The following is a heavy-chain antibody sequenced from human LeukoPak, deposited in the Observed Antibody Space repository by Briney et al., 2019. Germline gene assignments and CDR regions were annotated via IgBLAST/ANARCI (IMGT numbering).Heavy chain of an antibody. Sequence: SETLSLTCAVYGGSFSGYYWSWIRQPPGKGLEWIGEINHSGSTNYNPSLKSRVTISLDTSKNQFSLKLSSVTAADTAVYYCASGSYGSAYWGQGTLVTVSS. CDR1: GGSFSGYY. V-gene: IGHV4-34*01. D-gene: IGHD5-18*01. CDR2: INHSGST. J-gene: IGHJ4*02. CDR3: ASGSYGSAY.